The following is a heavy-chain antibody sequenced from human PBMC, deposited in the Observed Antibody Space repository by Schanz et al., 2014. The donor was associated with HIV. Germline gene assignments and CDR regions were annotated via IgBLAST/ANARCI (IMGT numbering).Heavy chain of an antibody. CDR1: GFAVSSNF. CDR3: RAWLLGDRMDV. J-gene: IGHJ6*02. CDR2: TSSDGTT. V-gene: IGHV3-53*01. Sequence: EVQLVESGGGLVQPGRSLRLSCAASGFAVSSNFLNWVRQTPGKGLEWVSFTSSDGTTYYADSVKGRFTISRDISRNTIYLQMNGLRGEDTAVYYCRAWLLGDRMDVWGQGTTVAVSS. D-gene: IGHD3-22*01.